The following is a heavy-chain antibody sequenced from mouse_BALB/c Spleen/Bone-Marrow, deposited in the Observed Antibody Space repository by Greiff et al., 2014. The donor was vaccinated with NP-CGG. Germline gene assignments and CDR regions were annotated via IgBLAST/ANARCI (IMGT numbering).Heavy chain of an antibody. V-gene: IGHV1-80*01. J-gene: IGHJ4*01. CDR3: ARLDGYYPYYAMDY. Sequence: VQLQQSGAELVRSGSSVKISCKASGYAFSSYWMNWVKQRPGQGLEWIGQIYPGDGDTNYNGKFKGKATLTADKSSSTAYMQLSSLTSEDSAVYFCARLDGYYPYYAMDYWGQGTSVTVSS. CDR2: IYPGDGDT. D-gene: IGHD2-3*01. CDR1: GYAFSSYW.